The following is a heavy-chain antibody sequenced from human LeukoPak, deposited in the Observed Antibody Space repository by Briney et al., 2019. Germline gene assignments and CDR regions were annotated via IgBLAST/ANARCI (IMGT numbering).Heavy chain of an antibody. Sequence: PGGSLRLSCGVSGFTFSTYEMNWVRQAPGKGLEWVSYISTSGSTIYYADSVKGRFTISRDNAENSLYLQMNSLRAEDTAVYYCAGGRSHYYGMHIWGQGTTVTVS. J-gene: IGHJ6*02. D-gene: IGHD3-16*01. CDR1: GFTFSTYE. V-gene: IGHV3-48*03. CDR2: ISTSGSTI. CDR3: AGGRSHYYGMHI.